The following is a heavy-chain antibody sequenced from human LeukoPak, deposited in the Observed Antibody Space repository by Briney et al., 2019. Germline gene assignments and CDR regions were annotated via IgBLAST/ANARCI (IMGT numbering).Heavy chain of an antibody. CDR1: GFTFDDYA. V-gene: IGHV3-9*01. D-gene: IGHD1-26*01. J-gene: IGHJ3*02. CDR3: AKDMRGWELHGEAFDI. CDR2: ISWNSGSI. Sequence: GGSLRLSCAASGFTFDDYAMHWVRQAPGKGLEWVSGISWNSGSIGYADSVKGRFTISRDNAKNSLYLQMNSLRAEDTALYYCAKDMRGWELHGEAFDIWGQGTMVTVSS.